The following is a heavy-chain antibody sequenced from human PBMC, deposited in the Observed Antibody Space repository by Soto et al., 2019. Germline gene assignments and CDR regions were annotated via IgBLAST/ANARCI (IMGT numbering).Heavy chain of an antibody. CDR3: AKGSTPYYDFWSGPDEPPAGDYYYYYGMDV. CDR2: ISGSGGST. D-gene: IGHD3-3*01. Sequence: PGGSLRLSCAASGFTFSSYAMSWVRQAPGKGLEWVSAISGSGGSTYYADSVKGRFTISRDNSKNTLYLQMNSLRAEDTAVYYCAKGSTPYYDFWSGPDEPPAGDYYYYYGMDVWGQGTTVTVSS. V-gene: IGHV3-23*01. J-gene: IGHJ6*02. CDR1: GFTFSSYA.